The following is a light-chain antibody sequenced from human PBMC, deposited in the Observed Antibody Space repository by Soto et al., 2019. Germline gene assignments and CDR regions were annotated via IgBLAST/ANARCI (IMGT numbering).Light chain of an antibody. CDR1: QGISSY. CDR3: QQYYSYPPGT. J-gene: IGKJ2*01. CDR2: AAS. Sequence: IRMTQSPSSLSASTGDRVTITCRASQGISSYLAWYQQKPGKAPKLLIYAASTLQSGVPSRFSGSGSGTDFTLTISCLQSEDFATYYCQQYYSYPPGTFGQGTKVDIK. V-gene: IGKV1-8*01.